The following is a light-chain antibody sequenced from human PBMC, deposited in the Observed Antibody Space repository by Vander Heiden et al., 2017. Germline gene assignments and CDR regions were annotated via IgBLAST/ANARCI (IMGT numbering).Light chain of an antibody. J-gene: IGLJ2*01. CDR1: KLGDKY. Sequence: SYELTQPPSVSVSPGQTVSITCPGAKLGDKYDCWSPQKPGQTPVLVIYQDSKRPAGCPERFSGCNSGNTATLTISGTQAMDEADYYCQAWDSSTVVFGGGTKLTVL. CDR2: QDS. V-gene: IGLV3-1*01. CDR3: QAWDSSTVV.